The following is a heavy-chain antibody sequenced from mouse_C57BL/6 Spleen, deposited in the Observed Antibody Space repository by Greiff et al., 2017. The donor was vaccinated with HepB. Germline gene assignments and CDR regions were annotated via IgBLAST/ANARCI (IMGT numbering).Heavy chain of an antibody. CDR2: IRLKSDNYAT. J-gene: IGHJ1*03. CDR3: TGGVLTTVVAPGWYFDV. D-gene: IGHD1-1*01. Sequence: EVHLVESGGGLVQPGGSMKLSCVASGFTFSNYWMNWVRQSPEKGLEWVAQIRLKSDNYATHYAESVKGRFTISRYDSKSSVYLQMNNLRAEDTGMYYCTGGVLTTVVAPGWYFDVWGTGTTVTVSS. CDR1: GFTFSNYW. V-gene: IGHV6-3*01.